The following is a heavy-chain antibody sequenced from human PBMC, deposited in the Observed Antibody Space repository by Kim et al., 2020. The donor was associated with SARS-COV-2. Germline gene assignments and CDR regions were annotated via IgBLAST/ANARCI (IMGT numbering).Heavy chain of an antibody. CDR2: IYYSGST. CDR1: GGSISSSSYY. CDR3: ARPLRVTRGAFDI. Sequence: SETLSLTCTVSGGSISSSSYYWGWIRQPPGKGLEWIGSIYYSGSTYYNPSLKSRVTISVDTSKNQFSLKLSSVTAADTAVYYCARPLRVTRGAFDIWGQGTMVTVSS. D-gene: IGHD2-15*01. J-gene: IGHJ3*02. V-gene: IGHV4-39*01.